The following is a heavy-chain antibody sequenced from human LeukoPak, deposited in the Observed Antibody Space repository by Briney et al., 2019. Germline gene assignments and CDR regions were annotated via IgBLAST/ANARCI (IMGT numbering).Heavy chain of an antibody. CDR3: ARDPRVTTTDMAHTLDY. CDR2: IGAYNGNT. D-gene: IGHD1-1*01. J-gene: IGHJ4*02. V-gene: IGHV1-18*01. CDR1: GYTFTTYG. Sequence: ASVKVSCKASGYTFTTYGISWVRQAPGQGLEWMGWIGAYNGNTNYAQKLQGRVTMTTDTSTSTAYMELRSLRSDDTAVYYCARDPRVTTTDMAHTLDYWGQGTLVTVSS.